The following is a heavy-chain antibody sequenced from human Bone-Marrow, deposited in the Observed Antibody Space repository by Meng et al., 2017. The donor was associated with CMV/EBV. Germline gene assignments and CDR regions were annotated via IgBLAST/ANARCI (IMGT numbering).Heavy chain of an antibody. V-gene: IGHV3-48*03. Sequence: GESLKISCAASGFTVSTYKMHWVRQAPGKGLEWVSYINIGGDTIYYADSVTGRFTISRDNARNSLYLQMNSLTAEDTAVYSCVREGNAKCFFDIWGQGTMVTVSS. D-gene: IGHD2-2*01. CDR1: GFTVSTYK. CDR2: INIGGDTI. CDR3: VREGNAKCFFDI. J-gene: IGHJ3*02.